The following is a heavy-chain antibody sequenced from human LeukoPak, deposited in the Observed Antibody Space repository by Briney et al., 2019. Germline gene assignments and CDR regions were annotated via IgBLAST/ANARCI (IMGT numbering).Heavy chain of an antibody. D-gene: IGHD2/OR15-2a*01. Sequence: PGGSLRLSCAASGVIISSYAMSWVRQAPGKGLEWVSAFNGRGDNTYYADFAKGRFTISRDNSKSTVYLQMNSLRTEDTAVYYCAKDRVSPGFNWFDPWGQGTLVTVSS. CDR1: GVIISSYA. CDR2: FNGRGDNT. V-gene: IGHV3-23*01. J-gene: IGHJ5*02. CDR3: AKDRVSPGFNWFDP.